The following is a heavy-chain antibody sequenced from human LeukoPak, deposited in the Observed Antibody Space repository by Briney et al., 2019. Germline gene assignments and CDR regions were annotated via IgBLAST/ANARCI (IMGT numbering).Heavy chain of an antibody. CDR2: ISFSSSYI. CDR1: GFTFSSYS. Sequence: GGSLILSCAASGFTFSSYSMNWVRQAPGKGLEWVSSISFSSSYIYYADSVKGRFTISRDNAKNSLYLRINSLRAEDTAVYYCARDTSGGYTYYFDTWGQGNLVPVSS. CDR3: ARDTSGGYTYYFDT. J-gene: IGHJ4*02. D-gene: IGHD5-12*01. V-gene: IGHV3-21*01.